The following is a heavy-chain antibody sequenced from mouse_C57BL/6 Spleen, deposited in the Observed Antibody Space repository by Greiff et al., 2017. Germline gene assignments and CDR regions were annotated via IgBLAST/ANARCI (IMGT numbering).Heavy chain of an antibody. Sequence: QVQLQQPGAELVKPGASVKLSCKASGYTFTSYWMHWVKQRPGRGLEWIGRIDPNSGGTTYNEKFKSKATLTVDKPSSTAYMQRSSLTSEDSAVYYCAIWDLLGYAMDYWGQGTSVTVSS. CDR2: IDPNSGGT. CDR3: AIWDLLGYAMDY. CDR1: GYTFTSYW. D-gene: IGHD4-1*01. J-gene: IGHJ4*01. V-gene: IGHV1-72*01.